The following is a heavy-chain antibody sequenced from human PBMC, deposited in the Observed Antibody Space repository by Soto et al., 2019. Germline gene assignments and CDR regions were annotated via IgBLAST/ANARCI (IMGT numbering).Heavy chain of an antibody. J-gene: IGHJ6*02. CDR3: ARDLDVRFLEWLSNYYYYGMDV. CDR2: TYYRSKWYN. Sequence: SQTLSLTCAISGDSVSINSAAWNWIRQSPSRGLEWLGRTYYRSKWYNDYAVSVKSRITINPDTSKNQFSLQLNSVTPEDTAVYYCARDLDVRFLEWLSNYYYYGMDVWGQGTTVTVSS. CDR1: GDSVSINSAA. V-gene: IGHV6-1*01. D-gene: IGHD3-3*01.